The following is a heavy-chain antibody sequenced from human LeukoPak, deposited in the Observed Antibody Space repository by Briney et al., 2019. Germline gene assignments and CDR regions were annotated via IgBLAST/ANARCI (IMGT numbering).Heavy chain of an antibody. CDR2: ISRDGKRQ. CDR1: GFIFNNYD. Sequence: GGSLRLSCATSGFIFNNYDPHWVRQAPGKGLEWLATISRDGKRQFYTDSVKGRFTISRDNAQNSLYLQMNSLRAEDTAVYYCARVRSSWTKIDYWGQGTLVTVSS. V-gene: IGHV3-30*03. D-gene: IGHD6-13*01. CDR3: ARVRSSWTKIDY. J-gene: IGHJ4*02.